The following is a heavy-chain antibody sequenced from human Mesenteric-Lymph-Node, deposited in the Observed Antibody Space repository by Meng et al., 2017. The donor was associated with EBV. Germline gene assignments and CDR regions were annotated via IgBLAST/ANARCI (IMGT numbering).Heavy chain of an antibody. D-gene: IGHD6-13*01. CDR1: GFTFSSYG. CDR3: ATEVNSWSLDY. V-gene: IGHV3-33*01. CDR2: IWYDGSNQ. Sequence: QVQVVEAGGGVVPPGRSLRLSCAASGFTFSSYGMHWVRQVPGKGLEWVAVIWYDGSNQYYADSVKGRFTISRDNSKNTLSLQMNSLRAEDTAVYYCATEVNSWSLDYWGQGTLVTVSS. J-gene: IGHJ4*02.